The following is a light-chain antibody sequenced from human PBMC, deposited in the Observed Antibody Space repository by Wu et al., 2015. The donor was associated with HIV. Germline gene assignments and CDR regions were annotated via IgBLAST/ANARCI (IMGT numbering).Light chain of an antibody. CDR1: QTINSW. J-gene: IGKJ1*01. V-gene: IGKV1-5*03. CDR3: QQYYTYWT. Sequence: DIQMTQSPSTLSTSVGDRVTITCRASQTINSWLAWYQQKPGKVPELLIYKASTLESGVPSRFSGSGSGTEFTLTINSLQPDDFATYYCQQYYTYWTFGQGTKVEI. CDR2: KAS.